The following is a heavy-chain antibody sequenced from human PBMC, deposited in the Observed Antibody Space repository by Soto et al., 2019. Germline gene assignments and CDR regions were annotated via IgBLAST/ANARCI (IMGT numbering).Heavy chain of an antibody. CDR2: IHYTGSI. V-gene: IGHV4-30-4*08. D-gene: IGHD2-21*02. CDR3: AREDDGGDRDYYGLDV. Sequence: PSATLSLTCAVSGGSISSEYFHWTWIRQSPGKGLEWIGYIHYTGSIMYNPSFKSRLTMAVDTTKNQFSLQLTSVTAADTAVYFCAREDDGGDRDYYGLDVWGQGTTVTVSS. CDR1: GGSISSEYFH. J-gene: IGHJ6*02.